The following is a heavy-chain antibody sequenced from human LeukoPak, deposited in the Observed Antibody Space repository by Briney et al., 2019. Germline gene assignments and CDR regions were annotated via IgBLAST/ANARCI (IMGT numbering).Heavy chain of an antibody. CDR3: ARGYSGSGTYHIDY. CDR2: IYTSGST. Sequence: KPSETLSLTCTVSGGSISTSYWSWIRQPAGRGLEWIGRIYTSGSTNYNPSLKSRVTMSVDTSKNQFSLKVRSVTAADTAVYYCARGYSGSGTYHIDYWGQGTPVTVSS. CDR1: GGSISTSY. V-gene: IGHV4-4*07. D-gene: IGHD3-10*01. J-gene: IGHJ4*02.